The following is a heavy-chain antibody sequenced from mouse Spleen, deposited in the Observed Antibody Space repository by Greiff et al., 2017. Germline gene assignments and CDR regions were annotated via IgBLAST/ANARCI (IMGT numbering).Heavy chain of an antibody. J-gene: IGHJ2*01. V-gene: IGHV1-50*01. CDR3: AREGEGTNY. Sequence: QVHVKQPGAELVKPGASVKLSCKASGYTFTSYWMQWVKQRPGQGLEWIGEIDPSDSYTNYNQKFKGKATLTVDTSSSTAYMQLSSLTSEDSAVYYCAREGEGTNYWGQGTTLTVSS. CDR2: IDPSDSYT. D-gene: IGHD3-3*01. CDR1: GYTFTSYW.